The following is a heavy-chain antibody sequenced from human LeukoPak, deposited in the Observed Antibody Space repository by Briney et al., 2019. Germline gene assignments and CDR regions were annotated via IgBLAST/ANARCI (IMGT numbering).Heavy chain of an antibody. CDR1: GYTLTELS. CDR3: ATAPYYDILTGYYNGGGFDY. J-gene: IGHJ4*02. CDR2: FDPEDGET. Sequence: ASVKVSCKVSGYTLTELSMHWVRQAPGKGLEWMGGFDPEDGETIYAQKFQGRATMTEDTSTDTAYMELSSLRSEDTAVYYCATAPYYDILTGYYNGGGFDYWGQGTLVTVSS. V-gene: IGHV1-24*01. D-gene: IGHD3-9*01.